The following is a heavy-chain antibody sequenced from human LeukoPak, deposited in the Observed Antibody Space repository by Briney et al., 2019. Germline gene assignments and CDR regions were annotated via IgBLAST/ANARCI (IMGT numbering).Heavy chain of an antibody. CDR1: GGSISNGDHY. CDR2: IYYSGST. Sequence: SETLSLTCTVSGGSISNGDHYWSWIRQHPGKGLEWIGHIYYSGSTYYNPSLKSRGIISVETSKNQFSLKLSSVTAADTAVYYCARERGDYDFWSGYYIARCGYFDYWGQGTLVTVSS. V-gene: IGHV4-31*03. D-gene: IGHD3-3*01. J-gene: IGHJ4*02. CDR3: ARERGDYDFWSGYYIARCGYFDY.